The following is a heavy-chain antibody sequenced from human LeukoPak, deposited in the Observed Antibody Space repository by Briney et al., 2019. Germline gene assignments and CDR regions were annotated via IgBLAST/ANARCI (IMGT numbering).Heavy chain of an antibody. CDR3: ARYGVGATTAFDY. Sequence: PSETLSLTCTVSGGSISSYYWSWIRQPPGKGLEWIGYIYYSGSTDYNPSLKSRVTISVDTSKNQFSLKLSSVTAADTAVCYCARYGVGATTAFDYWGQETLVTVSS. V-gene: IGHV4-59*01. J-gene: IGHJ4*02. D-gene: IGHD1-26*01. CDR2: IYYSGST. CDR1: GGSISSYY.